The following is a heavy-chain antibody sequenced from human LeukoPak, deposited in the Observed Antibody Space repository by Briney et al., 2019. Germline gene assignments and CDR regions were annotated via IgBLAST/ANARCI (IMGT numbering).Heavy chain of an antibody. V-gene: IGHV3-23*01. Sequence: PGGSLRLSCAASGFTFSSYAMSWVRQAPGKGLEWVSAISGSGVSTYYADSVKGRFTISRDYSKNTLYLQMGSLRAEDTAVYYCAKDLYCSSNSCYLFDYWGQGTLVTVSS. D-gene: IGHD2-2*01. CDR2: ISGSGVST. CDR1: GFTFSSYA. J-gene: IGHJ4*02. CDR3: AKDLYCSSNSCYLFDY.